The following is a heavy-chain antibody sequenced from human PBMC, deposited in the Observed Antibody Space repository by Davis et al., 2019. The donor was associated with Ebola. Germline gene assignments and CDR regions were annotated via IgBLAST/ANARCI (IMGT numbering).Heavy chain of an antibody. V-gene: IGHV1-18*03. D-gene: IGHD6-13*01. CDR2: ISAYNGNT. J-gene: IGHJ4*02. Sequence: ASVKVSCKASGYTFTSYGISWVRQAPGQGLEWMGWISAYNGNTNYAQKPQGRVTMTTDTSTSTAYMELRSLSSDDMAVYYCAGEGRSIAAAGIDYWGQGTLVTVSS. CDR3: AGEGRSIAAAGIDY. CDR1: GYTFTSYG.